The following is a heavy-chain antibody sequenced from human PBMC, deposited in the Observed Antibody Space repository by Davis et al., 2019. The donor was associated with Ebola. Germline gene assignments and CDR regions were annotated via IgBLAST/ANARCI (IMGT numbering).Heavy chain of an antibody. CDR3: ARGIRDGAGDWFDP. CDR1: GYTFTSYG. CDR2: ISGYDGNT. Sequence: ASVKVSCKASGYTFTSYGITWVREAPGQGLEWMGWISGYDGNTNYAQKVQGRVTMTTDTSTSTAYLELRSLRSDDTAVYYCARGIRDGAGDWFDPWGQGTLVTVSS. J-gene: IGHJ5*02. V-gene: IGHV1-18*01. D-gene: IGHD2/OR15-2a*01.